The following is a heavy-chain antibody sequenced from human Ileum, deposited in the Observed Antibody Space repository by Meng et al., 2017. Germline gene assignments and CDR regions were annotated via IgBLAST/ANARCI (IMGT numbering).Heavy chain of an antibody. CDR2: IYHSGLV. Sequence: QAQLQEAGTGLVKPSGTLSLTCAVSGDSISTTNWWNWVRQPPGEGLEWIGEIYHSGLVNYNLSLKSRVTLSIDKSKNQFSLKLISVTAADTGVYYCAANSGKKMHSWGQGTLVTVSS. V-gene: IGHV4-4*02. J-gene: IGHJ4*02. CDR3: AANSGKKMHS. D-gene: IGHD4-23*01. CDR1: GDSISTTNW.